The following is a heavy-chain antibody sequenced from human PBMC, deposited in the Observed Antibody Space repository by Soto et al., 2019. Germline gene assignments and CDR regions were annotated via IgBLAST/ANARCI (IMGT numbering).Heavy chain of an antibody. V-gene: IGHV3-13*01. CDR3: AKGGRQWLVTSDFNY. D-gene: IGHD6-19*01. J-gene: IGHJ4*02. CDR2: IGTAADT. CDR1: EFSFTTYD. Sequence: PGGSLRLSCAASEFSFTTYDIEWVGQATGKGRQWVLRIGTAADTYYAGSVKGRVTISRENAKNSLCLEMNSLRAGDTAVYYCAKGGRQWLVTSDFNYWGQGA.